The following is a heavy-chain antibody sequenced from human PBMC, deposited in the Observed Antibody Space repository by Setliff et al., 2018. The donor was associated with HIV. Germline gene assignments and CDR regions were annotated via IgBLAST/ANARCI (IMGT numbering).Heavy chain of an antibody. CDR2: ISHSGST. CDR3: VASSSWSCRLNY. Sequence: SETLSLTCTVYGGSFSNYYWSWVRQSPGKGLEWIGEISHSGSTNYNLSLKSRAAISADTSKKQFSLKLTSVTAADTGIYYCVASSSWSCRLNYWGQGTQVTVSS. V-gene: IGHV4-34*01. J-gene: IGHJ4*02. CDR1: GGSFSNYY. D-gene: IGHD6-13*01.